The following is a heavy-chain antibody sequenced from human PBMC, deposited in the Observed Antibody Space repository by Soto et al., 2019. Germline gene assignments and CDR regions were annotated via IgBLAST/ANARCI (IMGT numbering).Heavy chain of an antibody. D-gene: IGHD3-22*01. CDR3: ARSISDSSDYDVGFDY. Sequence: SGPTLVNPTETLTLTCTVSGFSLSNARMGVSWIRQPPGKALEWLAHIFSNDEKSYSTSLKSRLTISKDTSKSQVVLTTPNMDPVDTSTYYCARSISDSSDYDVGFDYWGQGTLVTVSS. J-gene: IGHJ4*02. CDR2: IFSNDEK. CDR1: GFSLSNARMG. V-gene: IGHV2-26*01.